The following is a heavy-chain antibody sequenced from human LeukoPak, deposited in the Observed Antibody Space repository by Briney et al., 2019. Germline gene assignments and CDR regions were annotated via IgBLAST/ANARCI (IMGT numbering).Heavy chain of an antibody. CDR3: AKDLREWYYDPNGNYFSYGMDV. CDR1: GFTVSSNY. CDR2: IYSGGST. D-gene: IGHD3-22*01. J-gene: IGHJ6*02. V-gene: IGHV3-53*01. Sequence: GGSLRLSCAASGFTVSSNYMSWVRQAPGKGLECVSVIYSGGSTYCADSVKGRFTISRDNAKNSLYLQMNSLRAEDTAVYYCAKDLREWYYDPNGNYFSYGMDVWGRGTTVVVSS.